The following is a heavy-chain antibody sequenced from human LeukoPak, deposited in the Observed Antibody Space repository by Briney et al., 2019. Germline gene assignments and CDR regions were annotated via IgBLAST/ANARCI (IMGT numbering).Heavy chain of an antibody. CDR2: IYGADTI. V-gene: IGHV3-66*01. CDR3: ARGARGAYFDY. Sequence: GRSLRLSCAASGFTISSSYMSWVRQVPGKGLEWVSCIYGADTIYYADFVKDRFTISRDSNRNILYLQMNSLRADDTAVYYCARGARGAYFDYWGQGTLVTVSS. D-gene: IGHD4/OR15-4a*01. J-gene: IGHJ4*02. CDR1: GFTISSSY.